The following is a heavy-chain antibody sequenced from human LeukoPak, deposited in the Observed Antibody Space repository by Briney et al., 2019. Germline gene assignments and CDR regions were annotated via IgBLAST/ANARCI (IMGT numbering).Heavy chain of an antibody. CDR1: GYTFTGYY. D-gene: IGHD3-22*01. V-gene: IGHV1-2*02. Sequence: GASVKVSCKASGYTFTGYYMHWVRQAPGQGLEWMGWINPNSGGTNYAQKFQGRVTMTRDTSISTAYMELSRLRSEDTAVYYCARGYKDYYDSSGLGFYYMDVWGKGTTVTVSS. J-gene: IGHJ6*03. CDR3: ARGYKDYYDSSGLGFYYMDV. CDR2: INPNSGGT.